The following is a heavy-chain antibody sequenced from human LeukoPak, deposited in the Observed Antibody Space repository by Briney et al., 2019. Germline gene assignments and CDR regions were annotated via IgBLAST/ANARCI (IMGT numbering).Heavy chain of an antibody. CDR2: IIPILGIA. V-gene: IGHV1-69*04. CDR3: ARQWAAAGRNAFDI. D-gene: IGHD6-13*01. Sequence: GASVKVSCKASGGTFSSYAISWVRQAPGQGLEWMGRIIPILGIANYAQKFQGRVTITADKSTSTAYMELRSLRSDDTAVYYCARQWAAAGRNAFDIWGQGTMVTVSS. CDR1: GGTFSSYA. J-gene: IGHJ3*02.